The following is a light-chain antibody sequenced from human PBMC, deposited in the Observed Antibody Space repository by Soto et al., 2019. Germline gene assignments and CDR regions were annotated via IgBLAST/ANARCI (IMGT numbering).Light chain of an antibody. J-gene: IGKJ2*01. CDR2: AAS. CDR3: QQSHGIPYT. CDR1: QTITGY. V-gene: IGKV1-39*01. Sequence: DIQMTQSPSSLSASVGDRVTIACRASQTITGYLNWYQQKPGKAPKLLIYAASTLQSGVPSRFSGSGSGTDCTLTISSLQPEDFATYYCQQSHGIPYTFGQGTKLEIK.